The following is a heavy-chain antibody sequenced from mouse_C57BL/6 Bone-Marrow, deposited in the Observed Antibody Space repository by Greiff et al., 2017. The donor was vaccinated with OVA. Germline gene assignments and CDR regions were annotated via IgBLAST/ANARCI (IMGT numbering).Heavy chain of an antibody. Sequence: QVQLQQSGPELVKPGASVKISCKASGYAFSSSWMNWVKQRPGKGLEWIGRIYPGDGDTNYNGKFKGKATLTADTSSSTAYKQLSSLTSEDSAVYFCARGTIVKRFWYFDVWGTGTTVTVSS. CDR2: IYPGDGDT. CDR3: ARGTIVKRFWYFDV. CDR1: GYAFSSSW. D-gene: IGHD2-5*01. V-gene: IGHV1-82*01. J-gene: IGHJ1*03.